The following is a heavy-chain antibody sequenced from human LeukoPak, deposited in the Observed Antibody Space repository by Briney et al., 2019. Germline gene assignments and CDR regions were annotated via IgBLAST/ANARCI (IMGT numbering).Heavy chain of an antibody. CDR3: ARVEITIFGVVIPGAFDY. Sequence: SETLSLTCTVSGGSISSYYWSWIRQPPGKGLEWIGYIYYSGSTNYNPSLKSRVTISVDTSKNQFSLKLSSVTAADTAVYYCARVEITIFGVVIPGAFDYWGQGTLVTVSS. CDR2: IYYSGST. J-gene: IGHJ4*02. V-gene: IGHV4-59*01. CDR1: GGSISSYY. D-gene: IGHD3-3*01.